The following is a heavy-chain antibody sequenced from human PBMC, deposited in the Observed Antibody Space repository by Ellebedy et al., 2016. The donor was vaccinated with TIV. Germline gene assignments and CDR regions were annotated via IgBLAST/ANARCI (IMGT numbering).Heavy chain of an antibody. CDR2: IYFGGST. D-gene: IGHD4-11*01. Sequence: MPSETLSLTCSVSGGSVTSGAYYRSWIRQPPGQGLEWLGYIYFGGSTNYNPSLKSRVTISVDTSKNQFSLKLRSVTAADTAAYYWAGRLPPSRWGQGILVTVSS. J-gene: IGHJ4*02. CDR3: AGRLPPSR. CDR1: GGSVTSGAYY. V-gene: IGHV4-61*08.